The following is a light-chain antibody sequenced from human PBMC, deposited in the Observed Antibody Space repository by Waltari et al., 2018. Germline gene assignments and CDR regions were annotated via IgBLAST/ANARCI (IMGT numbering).Light chain of an antibody. J-gene: IGLJ1*01. CDR3: SSYTTTNTYV. CDR1: SRDVGGANY. Sequence: QSALPQPASVSGSPGQSITISCTGTSRDVGGANYVSWYQHHPGDAPKLMIYDVNKRPSGVSNRFSGSKSGNTASLTISGLQAEDEADYYCSSYTTTNTYVFGTGTKVTVL. V-gene: IGLV2-14*03. CDR2: DVN.